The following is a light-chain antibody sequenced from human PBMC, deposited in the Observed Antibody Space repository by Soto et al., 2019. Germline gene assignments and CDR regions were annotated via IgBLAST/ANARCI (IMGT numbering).Light chain of an antibody. V-gene: IGLV2-14*01. CDR1: SSDVGGYSY. J-gene: IGLJ2*01. CDR2: EVS. Sequence: QSALTQPASVSGSPGQSITISCTGTSSDVGGYSYVSWYQQHPGKAPKLMIYEVSNRPSGVYNRFSGSKSGNTASLNISGLQPEDEDDYYCSSYTSSSTLVFGGGTKLTVL. CDR3: SSYTSSSTLV.